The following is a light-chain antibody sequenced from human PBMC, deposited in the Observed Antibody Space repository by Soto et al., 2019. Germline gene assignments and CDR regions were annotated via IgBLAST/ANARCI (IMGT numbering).Light chain of an antibody. J-gene: IGLJ1*01. CDR3: SSYTSSSFGEV. CDR1: SSDVGGYNY. CDR2: DVS. V-gene: IGLV2-14*01. Sequence: QSVLTQPASVSGSPGQSITISCTGTSSDVGGYNYVSWYQQHPGKAPKLMIYDVSNRPSGVSNRFSGSKSGNTASLTISGLQAEDEADYYCSSYTSSSFGEVFGNGTKVTV.